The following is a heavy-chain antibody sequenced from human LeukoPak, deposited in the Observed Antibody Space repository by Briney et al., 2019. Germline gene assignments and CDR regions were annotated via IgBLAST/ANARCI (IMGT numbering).Heavy chain of an antibody. CDR2: ISGSGGST. CDR3: AKDRRPEYCSSTSCYDYYYGMDV. Sequence: GVSLRLSCAASGFTFSSYAMSWVRQAPGKGLEWVSAISGSGGSTYYADSVKGRFTISIDNSKNTLYLQMNSLRAEDTAVYYCAKDRRPEYCSSTSCYDYYYGMDVWGQGTTVTVSS. CDR1: GFTFSSYA. V-gene: IGHV3-23*01. D-gene: IGHD2-2*01. J-gene: IGHJ6*02.